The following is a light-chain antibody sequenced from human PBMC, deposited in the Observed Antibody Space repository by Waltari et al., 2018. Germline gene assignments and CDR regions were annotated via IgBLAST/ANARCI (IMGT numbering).Light chain of an antibody. V-gene: IGLV4-69*01. J-gene: IGLJ3*02. Sequence: RGCSHSKGYGIPDRFSGSSSGAGRYLTISSLQSEDEADYYCQTGGHGTWVFGGGTKLTVL. CDR2: RGCSH. CDR3: QTGGHGTWV.